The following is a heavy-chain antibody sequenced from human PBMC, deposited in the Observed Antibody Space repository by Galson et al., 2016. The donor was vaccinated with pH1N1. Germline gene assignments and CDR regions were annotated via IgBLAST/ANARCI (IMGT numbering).Heavy chain of an antibody. J-gene: IGHJ3*02. CDR3: ILMSRGNALNM. CDR2: INPNSGGT. V-gene: IGHV1-2*02. Sequence: SVKVSCKASGYIFTNYYIHWVRQAPGQGLEWMGWINPNSGGTKFPQKFQGRATMTRDTSITTAYMDLSSLRSDDTAVYYCILMSRGNALNMWGQGTMVTVSS. D-gene: IGHD3-10*01. CDR1: GYIFTNYY.